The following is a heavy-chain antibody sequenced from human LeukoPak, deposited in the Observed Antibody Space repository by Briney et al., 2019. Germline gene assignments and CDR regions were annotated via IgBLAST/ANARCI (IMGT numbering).Heavy chain of an antibody. CDR1: GGTFSSYA. J-gene: IGHJ6*03. CDR3: AKGSVYCSSTSFSMLYYYYYMDG. Sequence: SVRLSCTASGGTFSSYAIRWVRQAPGQGLEWMGGIIHIFGTANYAQKVQGRFTISTDNSTNTPYLELNSLRAEDTAVYYCAKGSVYCSSTSFSMLYYYYYMDGWGKAAKVTVCS. CDR2: IIHIFGTA. D-gene: IGHD2-2*01. V-gene: IGHV1-69*05.